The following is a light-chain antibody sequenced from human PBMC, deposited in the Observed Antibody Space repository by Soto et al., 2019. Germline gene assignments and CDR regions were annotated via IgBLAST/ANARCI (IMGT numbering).Light chain of an antibody. CDR1: SSDVGSYNL. Sequence: QSALTQPASVSGSPGQSITISCTGTSSDVGSYNLVSWYQQHPGKAPKLMIYEVSKRPSGVSNLFSGSKSGNTASLTISGLQAEDEADYYCCSYAGSSTVLFGGGTQLPVL. V-gene: IGLV2-23*02. CDR3: CSYAGSSTVL. J-gene: IGLJ2*01. CDR2: EVS.